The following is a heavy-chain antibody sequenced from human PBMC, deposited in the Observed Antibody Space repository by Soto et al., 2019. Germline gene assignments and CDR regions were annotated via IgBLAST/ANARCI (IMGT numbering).Heavy chain of an antibody. J-gene: IGHJ4*02. D-gene: IGHD6-13*01. CDR2: IYHSGST. CDR3: ARNGGNTWYYFDS. Sequence: SETLSLTCAVSGGSISSGGYSWSWIRHPPGKGLEWIGYIYHSGSTYYNPSLKSRVTISVDRSKNQFSLKLSSVTAADTGMYYCARNGGNTWYYFDSWGQGTVVTVSS. CDR1: GGSISSGGYS. V-gene: IGHV4-30-2*01.